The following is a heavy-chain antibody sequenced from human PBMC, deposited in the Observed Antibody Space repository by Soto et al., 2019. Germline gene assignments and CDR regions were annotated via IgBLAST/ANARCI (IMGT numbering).Heavy chain of an antibody. CDR2: VSFDGKVT. J-gene: IGHJ4*02. Sequence: GGSLRLSCAASGFTFSSYGMHWVRQGPDKGLEWVAVVSFDGKVTYYADSVKGRFTVSRDNSKNTIYLQANSLRAEDTAVYYCAREPYGDSQYFDYWGQGTPVTVSS. CDR3: AREPYGDSQYFDY. V-gene: IGHV3-30*03. D-gene: IGHD2-21*02. CDR1: GFTFSSYG.